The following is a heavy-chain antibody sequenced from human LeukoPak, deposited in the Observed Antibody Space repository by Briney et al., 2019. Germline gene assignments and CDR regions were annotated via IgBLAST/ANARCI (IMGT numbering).Heavy chain of an antibody. Sequence: ASVTVSCTVSGYTLTEFSMHWVRQAPGKGLEWMGGFDPEDGETIYAQKFQGRVTMTEDTSTDTAYMELSSLRSEDTAVYYCATYGSAPFGYWGQGTLVTVSS. CDR1: GYTLTEFS. D-gene: IGHD3-10*01. J-gene: IGHJ4*02. CDR2: FDPEDGET. CDR3: ATYGSAPFGY. V-gene: IGHV1-24*01.